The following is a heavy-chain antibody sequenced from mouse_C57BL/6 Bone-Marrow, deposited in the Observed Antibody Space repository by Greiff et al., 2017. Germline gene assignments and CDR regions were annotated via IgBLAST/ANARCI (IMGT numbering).Heavy chain of an antibody. D-gene: IGHD2-3*01. CDR1: GYTFTSYW. J-gene: IGHJ3*01. Sequence: QVQLQQSGAELVRPGSSVKLSCKASGYTFTSYWMDWVKQRPGQGLEWIGNIYPSDSETHYNQKFKDKATLTVDKSSSTAYMQLSSLTSEDSAVYYCASSYDGYYPAWFAYWGQGTLVTVSA. V-gene: IGHV1-61*01. CDR3: ASSYDGYYPAWFAY. CDR2: IYPSDSET.